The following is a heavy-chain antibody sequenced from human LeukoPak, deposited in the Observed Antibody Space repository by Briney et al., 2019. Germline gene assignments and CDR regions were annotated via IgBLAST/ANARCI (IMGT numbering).Heavy chain of an antibody. CDR2: ISYDGSNK. D-gene: IGHD3-3*01. CDR1: GFTFSSYA. V-gene: IGHV3-30-3*01. Sequence: PGGSLRLSCAASGFTFSSYAMHWVRQAPGKGLEWVAVISYDGSNKYYADSVKGRFTISRDNSKNTLYLQMNSLRAEDTAVYYCARDPPITRWEWLLADYWGQGTLVTVSS. CDR3: ARDPPITRWEWLLADY. J-gene: IGHJ4*02.